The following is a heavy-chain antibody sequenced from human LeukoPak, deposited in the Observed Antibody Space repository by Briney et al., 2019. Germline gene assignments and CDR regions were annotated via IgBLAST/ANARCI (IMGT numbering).Heavy chain of an antibody. CDR3: AKDLERHIVVVTASAVDY. CDR1: GFTFSSYG. V-gene: IGHV3-30*18. CDR2: ISYNGSNK. D-gene: IGHD2-21*02. Sequence: PGGSLRLSCAASGFTFSSYGMHWVRQAPGKGLEWVAIISYNGSNKYYADSVKGRFTISRDNSRNTLYVQMNSLRAEDTAVYYCAKDLERHIVVVTASAVDYWGQGTLVTVSS. J-gene: IGHJ4*02.